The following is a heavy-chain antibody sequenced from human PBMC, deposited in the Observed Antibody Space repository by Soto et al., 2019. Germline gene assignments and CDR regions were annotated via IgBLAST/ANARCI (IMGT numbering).Heavy chain of an antibody. J-gene: IGHJ4*02. V-gene: IGHV3-23*01. CDR3: AKDLLEWFHYYFDY. CDR2: ISGSGGST. CDR1: GFTFSSYA. Sequence: PGGSLRLSCAASGFTFSSYAMSWVRQAPGKGLEWVSAISGSGGSTYYADSVKGRFTISRDNSKNTLYLQMNSLRAEDTAVYYCAKDLLEWFHYYFDYWGQGTLVTVST. D-gene: IGHD3-3*01.